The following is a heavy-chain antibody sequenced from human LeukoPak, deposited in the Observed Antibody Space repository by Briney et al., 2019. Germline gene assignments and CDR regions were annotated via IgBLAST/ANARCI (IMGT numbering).Heavy chain of an antibody. J-gene: IGHJ6*03. CDR2: IYYSGST. V-gene: IGHV4-59*12. CDR1: GGSISSYY. D-gene: IGHD3-10*01. Sequence: SETLSLTCTVSGGSISSYYWSWIRQPPGKGLEWIGYIYYSGSTKYNPSLKSRVTISVDTSKNQSSLKLSSVTAADTAVYYCAREGKITMVRGVIRYYYMDVWGKGTTVTISS. CDR3: AREGKITMVRGVIRYYYMDV.